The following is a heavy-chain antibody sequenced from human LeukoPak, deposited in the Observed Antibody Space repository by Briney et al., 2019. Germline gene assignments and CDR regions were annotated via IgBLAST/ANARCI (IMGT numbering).Heavy chain of an antibody. Sequence: GGSLRLFCAASGFTFDDYAMHWVRQAPGKGLEWVSLISGDGGSTYYADSVKGRFTISSDNSKNSLYLQMNSLRTEDTALYYCAKDRMGSYSMAWFDPWGQGTLVTVPS. D-gene: IGHD1-26*01. V-gene: IGHV3-43*02. CDR1: GFTFDDYA. J-gene: IGHJ5*02. CDR2: ISGDGGST. CDR3: AKDRMGSYSMAWFDP.